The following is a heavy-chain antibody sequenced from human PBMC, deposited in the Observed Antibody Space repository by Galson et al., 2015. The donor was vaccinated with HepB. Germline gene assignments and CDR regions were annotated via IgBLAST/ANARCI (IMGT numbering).Heavy chain of an antibody. Sequence: SVKVSCKASGGTFSSYAISWVRQAPGQGLEWMGGIIPIFGTANYAQKFQGRVTITADESTSTAYMELSSLRSEDTAVYYCARGPITYYYDSSVYYAFDIWGQGTMVTVSP. V-gene: IGHV1-69*13. CDR1: GGTFSSYA. J-gene: IGHJ3*02. D-gene: IGHD3-22*01. CDR2: IIPIFGTA. CDR3: ARGPITYYYDSSVYYAFDI.